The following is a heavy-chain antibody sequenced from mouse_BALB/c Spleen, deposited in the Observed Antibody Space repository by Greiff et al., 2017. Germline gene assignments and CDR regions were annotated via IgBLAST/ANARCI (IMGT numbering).Heavy chain of an antibody. Sequence: QVQLQQPGAELVRPGASVKLSCKASGYTFTSYWINWVKQRPGQGLEWIGNIYPSDSYTNYNQKFKDKATLTVDKSSSTAYMQLSSPTSEDSAVYYCTRSSYRYDRGAMDYWGQGTSVTVSS. CDR2: IYPSDSYT. CDR3: TRSSYRYDRGAMDY. V-gene: IGHV1-69*02. CDR1: GYTFTSYW. J-gene: IGHJ4*01. D-gene: IGHD2-14*01.